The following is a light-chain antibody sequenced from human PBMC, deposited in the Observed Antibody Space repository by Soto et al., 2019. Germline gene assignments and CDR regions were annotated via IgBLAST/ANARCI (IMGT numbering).Light chain of an antibody. CDR1: QSISGW. J-gene: IGKJ1*01. CDR2: DAS. CDR3: QQYSSFSPT. V-gene: IGKV1-5*01. Sequence: DIQMTQSPSTLSASVGDRVTITCRASQSISGWLAWYQQKPGEAPNLLIYDASSLESGVPSRFSGSGSGTAFTLSISILQVDDFATYYCQQYSSFSPTFGQGTKVEI.